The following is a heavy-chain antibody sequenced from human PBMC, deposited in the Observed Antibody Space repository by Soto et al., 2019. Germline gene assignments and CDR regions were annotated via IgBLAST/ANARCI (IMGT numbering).Heavy chain of an antibody. CDR3: AKGDRIAAAGHFDY. CDR1: GFTFSSYW. V-gene: IGHV3-7*01. D-gene: IGHD6-13*01. CDR2: IKQDGSEK. J-gene: IGHJ4*02. Sequence: PGGSLRLSCAASGFTFSSYWMSWVRQAPGKGLEWVANIKQDGSEKYYVDSVKGRFTISRDNAKNSLYLQMNSLRAEDTAVYYCAKGDRIAAAGHFDYWGQGTLVTVSS.